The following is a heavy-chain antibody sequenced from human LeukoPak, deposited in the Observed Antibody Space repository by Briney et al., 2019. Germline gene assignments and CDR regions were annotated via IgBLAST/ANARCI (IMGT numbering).Heavy chain of an antibody. Sequence: GRSLRLSCAASGFTFNNYAMHWVRQAPGKGLEWVAVISYDGSNKYYADSVKGRFTISRDNSKNTLYLQMNSLRAEDTAVYYCARVVDHDYGDYYLDYWGQGTLVTVSS. V-gene: IGHV3-30*04. D-gene: IGHD4-17*01. J-gene: IGHJ4*02. CDR3: ARVVDHDYGDYYLDY. CDR1: GFTFNNYA. CDR2: ISYDGSNK.